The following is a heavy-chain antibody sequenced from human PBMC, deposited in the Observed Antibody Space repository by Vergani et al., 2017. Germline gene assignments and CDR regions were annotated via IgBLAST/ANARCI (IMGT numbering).Heavy chain of an antibody. CDR3: ATGAGPFDI. J-gene: IGHJ4*02. Sequence: QVQLQESGPGLVKPSESLSLPCTVSGGSISSYYWSWIRQPPGKGLEWIGYIYHSGSTNYNLSLKSRVTISVDTSKNQFSLKLTSVTAADTAVYYCATGAGPFDIWGQGTLVTVSS. D-gene: IGHD7-27*01. CDR1: GGSISSYY. CDR2: IYHSGST. V-gene: IGHV4-59*12.